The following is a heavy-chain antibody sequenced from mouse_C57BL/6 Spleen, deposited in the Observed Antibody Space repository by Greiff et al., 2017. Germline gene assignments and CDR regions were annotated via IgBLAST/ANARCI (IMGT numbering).Heavy chain of an antibody. CDR1: GYTFTSYW. D-gene: IGHD1-1*01. CDR2: IHPNSGST. J-gene: IGHJ3*01. CDR3: AGVDGSSFAY. Sequence: VQLQQPGAELVKPGASVKLSCKASGYTFTSYWMHWVKQRPGPGLEWIGLIHPNSGSTNYNEKFKSKATLTVDKSSSTAYMQLSSLTSEDSAVYYCAGVDGSSFAYWGQGTLVTVSA. V-gene: IGHV1-64*01.